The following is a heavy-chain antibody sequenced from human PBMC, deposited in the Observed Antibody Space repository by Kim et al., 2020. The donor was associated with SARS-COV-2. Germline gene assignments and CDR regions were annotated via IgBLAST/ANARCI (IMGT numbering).Heavy chain of an antibody. CDR3: AREVGSGATIEVFYYYYGMDV. J-gene: IGHJ6*02. CDR2: ISSSGSTI. Sequence: GGSLRLSCAASGFTFSSYEMNWVRQAPGKGLEWVSYISSSGSTIYYADSVKGRFTISRDNAKNSLYLQMNSLRAEDTAVYYCAREVGSGATIEVFYYYYGMDVWGQGTTVTVSS. V-gene: IGHV3-48*03. CDR1: GFTFSSYE. D-gene: IGHD5-12*01.